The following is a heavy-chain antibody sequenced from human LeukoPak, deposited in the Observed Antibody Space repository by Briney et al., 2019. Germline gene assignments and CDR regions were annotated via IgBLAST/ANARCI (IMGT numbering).Heavy chain of an antibody. CDR1: GGTFSSYA. D-gene: IGHD3-10*01. J-gene: IGHJ4*02. CDR2: IIPIFGTA. CDR3: AVMVRGVPTY. V-gene: IGHV1-69*13. Sequence: SVKVSCKASGGTFSSYAISWVRQAPGQGLEWMGGIIPIFGTANYAQKFQGRVTITADESTSTAYMELRSLRSDDTAVYYCAVMVRGVPTYWGQGTLVTVSS.